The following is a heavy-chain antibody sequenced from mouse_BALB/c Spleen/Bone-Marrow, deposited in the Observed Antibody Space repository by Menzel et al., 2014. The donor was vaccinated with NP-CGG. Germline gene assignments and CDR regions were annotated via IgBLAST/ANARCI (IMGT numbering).Heavy chain of an antibody. Sequence: EVMLVESGPGLVKPSQSLSLTCTVTDYSITSDYAWNWIRQFPGNKLEWMGYIRYSGSTSYNPSLKSRISITRDTSKNQFFLQLNSVTTEDTATYYCATGSSPYYYGMDYWGQGTSVTVSS. CDR3: ATGSSPYYYGMDY. CDR1: DYSITSDYA. V-gene: IGHV3-2*02. D-gene: IGHD1-1*01. J-gene: IGHJ4*01. CDR2: IRYSGST.